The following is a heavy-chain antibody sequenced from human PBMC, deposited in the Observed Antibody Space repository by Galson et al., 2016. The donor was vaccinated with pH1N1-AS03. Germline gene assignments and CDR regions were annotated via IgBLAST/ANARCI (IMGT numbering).Heavy chain of an antibody. V-gene: IGHV6-1*01. CDR2: TYWRSKWYN. CDR1: GDSVSSNIYA. CDR3: ARGRYSAFDI. D-gene: IGHD1-1*01. J-gene: IGHJ3*02. Sequence: CAISGDSVSSNIYAWNWIRQSPSGGLEWLGRTYWRSKWYNDYAVSVKSRITINPDTSKNRFSLQLNSVTPEDTAVYYCARGRYSAFDIWGQGTMVTVSS.